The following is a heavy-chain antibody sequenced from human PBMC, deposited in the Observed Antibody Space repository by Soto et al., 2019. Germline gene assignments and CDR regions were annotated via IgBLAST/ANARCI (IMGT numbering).Heavy chain of an antibody. V-gene: IGHV4-31*03. CDR1: GGSISSGGTGSY. CDR3: ASGHDAYKVRY. CDR2: IYYTGNT. Sequence: QVQLQESGPGLVKPSQTLSLTCTVSGGSISSGGTGSYWTWIRQLPGKGLEWIGYIYYTGNTYYNPPLKSRPTISIDTSENQFSLKLTSVTVADTAVYFCASGHDAYKVRYWGQGTLVTVSS. D-gene: IGHD1-1*01. J-gene: IGHJ4*02.